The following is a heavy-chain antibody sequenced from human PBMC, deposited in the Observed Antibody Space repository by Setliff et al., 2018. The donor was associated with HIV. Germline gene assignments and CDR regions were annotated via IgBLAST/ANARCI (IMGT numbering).Heavy chain of an antibody. CDR2: INTNTGTP. CDR3: ARGRKFYDSSGSYPDAFDI. CDR1: AYTFNEYT. V-gene: IGHV7-4-1*02. D-gene: IGHD3-22*01. J-gene: IGHJ3*02. Sequence: ASVKVSCKASAYTFNEYTINWVRQAPGQGLEWMGWINTNTGTPTYAQGFTGRFIFSLDTSVNTTYLQITSLKAEDTTVYFCARGRKFYDSSGSYPDAFDIWGQGTVVTVSS.